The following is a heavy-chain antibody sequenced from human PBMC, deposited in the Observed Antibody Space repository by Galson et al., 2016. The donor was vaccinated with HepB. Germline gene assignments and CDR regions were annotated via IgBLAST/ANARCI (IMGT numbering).Heavy chain of an antibody. V-gene: IGHV1-2*02. Sequence: SVKVSCKASGYILTGYYVHWVRQAPGQGLEWMGWIDPRSGGTIYAENLQGRVTMTRGTSINTAYMELSRLRSADTAVYYCARLRRIVTTGSWSSPSYFDYWGQGTLVTVSS. D-gene: IGHD1-26*01. CDR1: GYILTGYY. CDR3: ARLRRIVTTGSWSSPSYFDY. J-gene: IGHJ4*02. CDR2: IDPRSGGT.